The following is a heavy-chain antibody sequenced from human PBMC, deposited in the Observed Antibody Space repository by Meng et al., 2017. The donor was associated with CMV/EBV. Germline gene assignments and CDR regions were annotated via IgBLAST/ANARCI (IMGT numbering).Heavy chain of an antibody. V-gene: IGHV4-34*01. J-gene: IGHJ4*02. CDR1: YY. CDR2: INHSGTT. D-gene: IGHD6-19*01. CDR3: ARGRGSIAVAGSFDPHRGGYFDY. Sequence: YYWSWIRQPQGTGLGLIWEINHSGTTNYTPSLNSRGTISVDTSKTQFSLSLSSVTAADTAVYYCARGRGSIAVAGSFDPHRGGYFDYWGQGTPVTVSS.